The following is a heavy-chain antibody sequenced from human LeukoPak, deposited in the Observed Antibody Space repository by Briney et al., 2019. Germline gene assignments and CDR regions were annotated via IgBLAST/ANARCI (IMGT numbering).Heavy chain of an antibody. D-gene: IGHD3-22*01. CDR1: CGSVSSYY. CDR3: ARYYYDSSGYSPFDY. CDR2: PYYSGST. V-gene: IGHV4-59*02. J-gene: IGHJ4*02. Sequence: PSETLSLTCTVWCGSVSSYYWSWLRQPPPKGLVWIVYPYYSGSTNYNPSLKSRVTISVDTSKNQFSLKLSSVTAADTAVYYCARYYYDSSGYSPFDYWGQGTLVTVSS.